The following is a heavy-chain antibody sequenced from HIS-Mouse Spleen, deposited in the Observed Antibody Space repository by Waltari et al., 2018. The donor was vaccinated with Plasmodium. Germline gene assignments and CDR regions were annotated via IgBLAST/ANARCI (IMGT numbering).Heavy chain of an antibody. D-gene: IGHD5-18*01. Sequence: QLQLQESGPGLVKPSETLSLTCTVSGGSISSSSYYWGWIRQPPGKGLEWIGSIYYSGSTYYNPSLKSRVTISVDTSKNQFSLKLSSVTAADTAVYYCASEDTAMVRWFDPWGQGTLVTVSS. V-gene: IGHV4-39*07. CDR1: GGSISSSSYY. J-gene: IGHJ5*02. CDR2: IYYSGST. CDR3: ASEDTAMVRWFDP.